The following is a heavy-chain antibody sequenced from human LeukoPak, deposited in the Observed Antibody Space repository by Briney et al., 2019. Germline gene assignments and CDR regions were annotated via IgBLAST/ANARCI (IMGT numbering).Heavy chain of an antibody. CDR2: VSASGAGT. D-gene: IGHD6-19*01. J-gene: IGHJ4*02. V-gene: IGHV3-23*01. Sequence: GGSLRLSCAASGFTFDSYAMTWVRQAPGKGLEWVSTVSASGAGTYFADSVKGRFTISRDNSKNTLYLQMNYLRAEDTAVYYCANNGGVAVAGSFDNWGQATLVTVSS. CDR1: GFTFDSYA. CDR3: ANNGGVAVAGSFDN.